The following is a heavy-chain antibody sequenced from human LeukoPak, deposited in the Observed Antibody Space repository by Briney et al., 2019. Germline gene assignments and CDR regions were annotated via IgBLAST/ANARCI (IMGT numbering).Heavy chain of an antibody. J-gene: IGHJ4*02. D-gene: IGHD3-22*01. CDR3: ARGTLTYYYDSSGYYGI. V-gene: IGHV1-3*01. CDR1: GYTFTSYA. CDR2: INAGNGNT. Sequence: GASVKVSCKASGYTFTSYAMHWVRQAPGQRLEWMGWINAGNGNTKYSQKFQGRVTITRDTSASTAYMELSSLRSEDTAVYYCARGTLTYYYDSSGYYGIWGQGTLVTVSS.